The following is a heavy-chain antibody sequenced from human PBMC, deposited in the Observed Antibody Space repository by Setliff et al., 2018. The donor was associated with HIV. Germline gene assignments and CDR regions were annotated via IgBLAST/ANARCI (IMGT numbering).Heavy chain of an antibody. Sequence: SETLSLTCTVSGGSISTYYWSWIRQPPGKGLEWIGSIYFTGSSDNNPSLKSRATLSVDTSKHQFSLKLSSVTAADTAVYYCARHDCSSSSGFVDYWGQGTLVTVSS. CDR1: GGSISTYY. CDR2: IYFTGSS. V-gene: IGHV4-59*08. D-gene: IGHD2-2*01. CDR3: ARHDCSSSSGFVDY. J-gene: IGHJ4*02.